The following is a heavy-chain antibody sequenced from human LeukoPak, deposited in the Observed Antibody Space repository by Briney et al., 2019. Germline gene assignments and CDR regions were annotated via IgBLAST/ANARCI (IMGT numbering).Heavy chain of an antibody. CDR2: INSDGSST. CDR1: GFTVSSKY. CDR3: ARGLVHDTSGYYSDY. D-gene: IGHD3-22*01. Sequence: PGGSLRLSCAASGFTVSSKYMSWVRQAPGKGLVWVSRINSDGSSTTYADSVKGRFTISRDNAKNTLYLQMNSLRAEDTAVYYCARGLVHDTSGYYSDYWGQGTLLTVSS. J-gene: IGHJ4*02. V-gene: IGHV3-74*01.